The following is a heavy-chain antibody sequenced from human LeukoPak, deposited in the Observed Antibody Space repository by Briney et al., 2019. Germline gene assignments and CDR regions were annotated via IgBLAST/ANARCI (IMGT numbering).Heavy chain of an antibody. J-gene: IGHJ3*02. V-gene: IGHV4-38-2*02. Sequence: PSETLPLTCTVSGYSISSGYYWGWIRQPPGKGLEWIGSIYHSGSTYYNPSLKSRVTISVDTSKNQFSLKLSSVTAADTAVYSCVRHVARAFDIWGQGIKVTVSS. CDR2: IYHSGST. CDR1: GYSISSGYY. CDR3: VRHVARAFDI.